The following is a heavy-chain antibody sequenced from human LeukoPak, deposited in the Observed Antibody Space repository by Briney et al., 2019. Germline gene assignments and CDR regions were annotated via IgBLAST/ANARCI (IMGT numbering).Heavy chain of an antibody. J-gene: IGHJ5*02. D-gene: IGHD3-22*01. CDR3: ARHIPNVDYYDSSGLNWFDP. V-gene: IGHV4-39*01. CDR1: GGSISSSSYY. CDR2: IYYSGST. Sequence: PSETLSLTCTVSGGSISSSSYYWGWIRQPPGKGLEWIGSIYYSGSTYYNPSLKSRVTISVDTSKNQFSLKLSSVTAADTAVYYCARHIPNVDYYDSSGLNWFDPWGQGTLVTVSS.